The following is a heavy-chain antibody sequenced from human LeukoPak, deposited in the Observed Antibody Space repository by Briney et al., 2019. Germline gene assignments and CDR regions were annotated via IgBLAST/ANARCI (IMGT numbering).Heavy chain of an antibody. CDR3: ARSSGWYVGDDC. D-gene: IGHD6-19*01. Sequence: GGSLRLSCAASGFTFSSYGMHWVRQAPGKGLEWVAVIWVDGSHRYYADSVKGRFTISRDNSKNTLYLQMNSLRAEDTAVYFCARSSGWYVGDDCWGQGTLVTVSS. CDR2: IWVDGSHR. V-gene: IGHV3-33*01. J-gene: IGHJ4*02. CDR1: GFTFSSYG.